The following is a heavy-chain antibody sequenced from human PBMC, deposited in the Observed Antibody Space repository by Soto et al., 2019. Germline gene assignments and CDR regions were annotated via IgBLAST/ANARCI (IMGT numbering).Heavy chain of an antibody. J-gene: IGHJ4*02. V-gene: IGHV3-9*01. D-gene: IGHD3-9*01. CDR1: GFTFDDYA. CDR3: AKAKRYFDCLQPNFAY. Sequence: GGCLRLCCAASGFTFDDYAMHWVRQAPGKGLEWVSGISWNSGSIGYADSVKGRFTISRDNAKNSLYLQMNSLRAEDTALYYCAKAKRYFDCLQPNFAYWGQGTLVTVSS. CDR2: ISWNSGSI.